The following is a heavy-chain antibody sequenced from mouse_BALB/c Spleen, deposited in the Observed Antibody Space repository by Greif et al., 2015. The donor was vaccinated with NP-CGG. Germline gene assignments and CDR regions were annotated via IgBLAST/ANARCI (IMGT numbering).Heavy chain of an antibody. V-gene: IGHV1S81*02. CDR3: ARRGYYGSSYEGYYYAMDY. J-gene: IGHJ4*01. D-gene: IGHD1-1*01. CDR1: GYTFTSYW. Sequence: VQLQQSGAELVKPGASVKLSCKASGYTFTSYWMHWVKQRPGQGLEWIGEINPSNGRTNYNEKFKSKATLTVDKSSSTAYMQLSSLTSEDSAVYYCARRGYYGSSYEGYYYAMDYWGQGTSVTVSS. CDR2: INPSNGRT.